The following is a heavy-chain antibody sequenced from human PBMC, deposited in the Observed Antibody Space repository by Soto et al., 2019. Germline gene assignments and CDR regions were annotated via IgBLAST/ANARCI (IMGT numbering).Heavy chain of an antibody. J-gene: IGHJ6*03. CDR2: IYYSGST. V-gene: IGHV4-59*01. CDR3: AREVGGRFLEWSTTDEYYMEV. CDR1: GGSISSYY. Sequence: SETLSLTCTVSGGSISSYYWSWIRQPPGKGLEWIGYIYYSGSTNYNPSLKSRVTISVDTSKNQFSLKLSSVTAADTAVYYCAREVGGRFLEWSTTDEYYMEVFGKGTTVT. D-gene: IGHD3-3*01.